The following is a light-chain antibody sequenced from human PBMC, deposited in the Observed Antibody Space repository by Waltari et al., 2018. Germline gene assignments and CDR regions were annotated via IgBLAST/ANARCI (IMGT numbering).Light chain of an antibody. Sequence: QSALPQPASVSGSPGPPITLPSTGTSSDVGGHTYVSWYQQHPGKAPKLMIYEFSNRPSGVSNRFSGSKSGNTASLTISGLQAEDEADYYCSSYTSSSTVVFGGGTKLTVL. CDR3: SSYTSSSTVV. CDR2: EFS. CDR1: SSDVGGHTY. V-gene: IGLV2-14*01. J-gene: IGLJ2*01.